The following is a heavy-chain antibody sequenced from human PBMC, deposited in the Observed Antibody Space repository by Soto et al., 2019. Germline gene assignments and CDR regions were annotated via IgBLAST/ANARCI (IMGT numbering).Heavy chain of an antibody. CDR2: ISGSGGSK. CDR3: AKEGSSGYGWSALDY. J-gene: IGHJ4*02. V-gene: IGHV3-23*01. CDR1: GFGFSIYA. D-gene: IGHD3-22*01. Sequence: PRRPLRRSCAASGFGFSIYAMSWVRQAPGKGMEWVSAISGSGGSKYYADSVKGRFTISRDNPKNTLYLQMNSLRAEDTAVYYCAKEGSSGYGWSALDYWGQGTLVTVSS.